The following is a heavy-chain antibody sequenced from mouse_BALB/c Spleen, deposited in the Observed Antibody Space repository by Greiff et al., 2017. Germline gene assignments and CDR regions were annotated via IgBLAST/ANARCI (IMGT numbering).Heavy chain of an antibody. CDR3: ASQTLIYYYGSSPAWFAY. D-gene: IGHD1-1*01. J-gene: IGHJ3*01. V-gene: IGHV3-2*02. CDR2: ISYSGST. Sequence: EVQGVESGPGLVKPSQSLSLTCTVTGYSITSDYAWNWIRQFPGNKLEWMGYISYSGSTSYNPSLKSRISITRDTSKNQFFLQLNSVTTEDTATYYCASQTLIYYYGSSPAWFAYWGQGTLVTVSA. CDR1: GYSITSDYA.